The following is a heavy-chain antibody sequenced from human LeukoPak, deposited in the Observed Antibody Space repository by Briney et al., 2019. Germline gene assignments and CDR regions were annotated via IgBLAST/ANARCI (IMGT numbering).Heavy chain of an antibody. CDR2: IYHSGST. D-gene: IGHD4-17*01. CDR1: GGSISSGGYS. CDR3: ARAENGDYFDY. V-gene: IGHV4-30-2*01. J-gene: IGHJ4*02. Sequence: SETLSLTCAVSGGSISSGGYSWSWVRQPPGKSLEWIGYIYHSGSTYYNPSLKSRVTISVDRSTNQFSLKLSSVTAADTAVYYCARAENGDYFDYWGQGTLVTVSS.